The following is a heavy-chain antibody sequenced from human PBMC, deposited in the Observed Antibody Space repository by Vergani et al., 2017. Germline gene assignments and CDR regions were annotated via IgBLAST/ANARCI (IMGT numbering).Heavy chain of an antibody. CDR1: GYTFSNYY. CDR3: ARGDYGILTGYRY. Sequence: QVQVVQSGAEVKKSGASVKVSCKTSGYTFSNYYMHWVRQAPGQGLEWMGIINPSGGHTNYAPKFQGRVTMTRDTSTSTVYMELSSLRSEDTAIYYCARGDYGILTGYRYWGQGTLVIVSA. CDR2: INPSGGHT. V-gene: IGHV1-46*03. D-gene: IGHD3-9*01. J-gene: IGHJ4*02.